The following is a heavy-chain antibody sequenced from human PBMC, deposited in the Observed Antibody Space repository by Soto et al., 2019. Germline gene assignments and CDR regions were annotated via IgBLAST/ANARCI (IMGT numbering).Heavy chain of an antibody. D-gene: IGHD3-3*01. J-gene: IGHJ4*02. Sequence: SETLSLTCAVYGGSFSGYYWSWIRQPPGKGLEWIGEINHSGSTNYNPSLKSRVTISVDTSKNQFSLKLSSVTAADTAVYYCARTIFGGSRYFDYWGQGTLVTVSS. CDR2: INHSGST. V-gene: IGHV4-34*01. CDR3: ARTIFGGSRYFDY. CDR1: GGSFSGYY.